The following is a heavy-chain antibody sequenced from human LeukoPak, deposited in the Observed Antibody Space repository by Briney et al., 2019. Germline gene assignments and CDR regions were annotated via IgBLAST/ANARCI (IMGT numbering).Heavy chain of an antibody. CDR3: ARDGHFGVDSYYYYYYMDV. V-gene: IGHV1-46*01. J-gene: IGHJ6*03. CDR1: GYTFTSYY. Sequence: GASVKVSCKASGYTFTSYYMHWVRQAPGQGLEWMGIINPSGGSTSYAQKFQGRVTMTRDMSTSTVYMELSSLRSEDTAVYYCARDGHFGVDSYYYYYYMDVWGKGTTVTVSS. D-gene: IGHD3-16*01. CDR2: INPSGGST.